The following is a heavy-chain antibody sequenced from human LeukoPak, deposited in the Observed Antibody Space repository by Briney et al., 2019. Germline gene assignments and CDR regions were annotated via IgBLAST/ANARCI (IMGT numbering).Heavy chain of an antibody. CDR2: IYTSGST. V-gene: IGHV4-4*07. CDR1: GGSISSYY. CDR3: ARGGSGSTPHFDY. J-gene: IGHJ4*02. D-gene: IGHD1-26*01. Sequence: SSETLSLTCTVSGGSISSYYWSWIRQPAGKGLEWIGRIYTSGSTNYNPSLKSRVTMSVDEFEQEFSLMLSSVTADARAEAYCARGGSGSTPHFDYWGQGTLVTVSS.